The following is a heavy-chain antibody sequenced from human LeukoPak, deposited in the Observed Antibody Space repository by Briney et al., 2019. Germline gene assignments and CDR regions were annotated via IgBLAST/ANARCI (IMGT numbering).Heavy chain of an antibody. CDR2: INHSGST. J-gene: IGHJ4*02. D-gene: IGHD6-6*01. CDR3: ARGRGSIAARRGALDY. V-gene: IGHV4-34*01. Sequence: SETLSLTFAVYGGSFSGYYWSWIRQPPGKGLEWIGEINHSGSTNYNPSLKSRVTISVDTSKNQFSLKLSSVTAADTAVYYCARGRGSIAARRGALDYWAREPWSPSPQ. CDR1: GGSFSGYY.